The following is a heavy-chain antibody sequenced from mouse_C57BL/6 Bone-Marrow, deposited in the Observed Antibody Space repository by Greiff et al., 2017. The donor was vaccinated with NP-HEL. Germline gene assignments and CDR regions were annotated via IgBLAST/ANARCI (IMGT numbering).Heavy chain of an antibody. J-gene: IGHJ2*01. CDR1: GYTFTDYY. CDR2: INPNNGGT. Sequence: VQLQQSGPELVKPGASVKISCKASGYTFTDYYMNWVKQSHGKSLEWIGDINPNNGGTSYNQKFKGKATLTVDKSSSTAYMELRSLTSEDSAVYYCARVAPYFDYWGQGTTLTVSS. CDR3: ARVAPYFDY. V-gene: IGHV1-26*01. D-gene: IGHD1-1*01.